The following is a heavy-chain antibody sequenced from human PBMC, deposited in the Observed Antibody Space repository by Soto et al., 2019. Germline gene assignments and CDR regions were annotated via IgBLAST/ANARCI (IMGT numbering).Heavy chain of an antibody. D-gene: IGHD2-2*03. J-gene: IGHJ4*02. CDR3: ATLDLPHFDY. Sequence: QLQMQESGPGLVKPSETLSLTCTVSGGSISSSSYYWGWIRQPPGKGLEWIGSIYYSGSTYYNPSLKSRVTISVDTSKNQFSLKLSSVTAADTAVYYCATLDLPHFDYWGQGTLVTVSS. V-gene: IGHV4-39*01. CDR1: GGSISSSSYY. CDR2: IYYSGST.